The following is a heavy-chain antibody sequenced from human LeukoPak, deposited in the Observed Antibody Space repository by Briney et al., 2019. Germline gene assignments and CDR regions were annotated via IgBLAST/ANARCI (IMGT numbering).Heavy chain of an antibody. CDR1: GFTSGAFW. CDR2: INEDGSDK. J-gene: IGHJ4*02. V-gene: IGHV3-7*01. Sequence: GGSLRLSCAASGFTSGAFWMNWVRQAPGRGLEWVASINEDGSDKYYVDSVKGRFTISRDNAKNSLSLHMNSLRAEDTAIYFCARDTYRFDDFWGQGTLVTVSS. CDR3: ARDTYRFDDF.